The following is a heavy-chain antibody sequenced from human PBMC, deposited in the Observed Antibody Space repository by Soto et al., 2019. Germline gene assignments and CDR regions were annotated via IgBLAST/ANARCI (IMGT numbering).Heavy chain of an antibody. CDR3: AKDGLYVVITTGDY. CDR1: GFTFSSYA. V-gene: IGHV3-23*01. CDR2: ISGSGGST. D-gene: IGHD3-22*01. J-gene: IGHJ4*02. Sequence: GGSLRLSCAASGFTFSSYAMSWVRQAPGKGLEWVSAISGSGGSTYYADSVKGRFTISRDNSKNTLYLQMNSLRAEDTAVYYCAKDGLYVVITTGDYWGQGTLVTVSS.